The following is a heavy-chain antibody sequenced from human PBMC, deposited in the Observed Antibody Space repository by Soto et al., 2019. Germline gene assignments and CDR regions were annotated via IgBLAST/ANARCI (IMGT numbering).Heavy chain of an antibody. CDR1: GFTFSNAW. V-gene: IGHV3-15*07. J-gene: IGHJ3*02. CDR3: TTDWYSSSSEDAFDI. CDR2: IKSKTDGGTT. Sequence: SLRLSCAASGFTFSNAWMNWVRQAPGKGLEWVGRIKSKTDGGTTDYAAPVKGRFTISRDDSKNTLYLQMNSLKTEDTAVYYCTTDWYSSSSEDAFDIWGQGTMVTVSS. D-gene: IGHD6-6*01.